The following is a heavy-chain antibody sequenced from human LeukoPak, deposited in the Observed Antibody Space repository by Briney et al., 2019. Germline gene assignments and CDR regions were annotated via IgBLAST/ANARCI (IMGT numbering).Heavy chain of an antibody. D-gene: IGHD6-13*01. CDR1: GGSISSSSYY. CDR3: ARHYIAGPNAFDI. J-gene: IGHJ3*02. CDR2: IYYSGST. Sequence: PSETLSLTCTVSGGSISSSSYYWGWIRQPPGKGLEWIGSIYYSGSTYYNPSLKSRVTISVDTPKNQFSLKLSSVTAADTAAYYCARHYIAGPNAFDIWGQGTMVTVSS. V-gene: IGHV4-39*01.